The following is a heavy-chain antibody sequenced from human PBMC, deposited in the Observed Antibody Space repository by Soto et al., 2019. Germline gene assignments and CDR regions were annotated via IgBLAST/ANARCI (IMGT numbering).Heavy chain of an antibody. D-gene: IGHD6-13*01. CDR2: ISYDGSNK. Sequence: QVQLVESGGGVVQPGRSLRLSCAASGFTFSSYAMHWVRQAPGKGLEWVAVISYDGSNKYYADSVKGRFTISRDNSKNTLYLQMNSLRAEDTAVYYCAREGGEYSGSWPTLDYWGQGTLVTVSS. J-gene: IGHJ4*02. CDR3: AREGGEYSGSWPTLDY. V-gene: IGHV3-30-3*01. CDR1: GFTFSSYA.